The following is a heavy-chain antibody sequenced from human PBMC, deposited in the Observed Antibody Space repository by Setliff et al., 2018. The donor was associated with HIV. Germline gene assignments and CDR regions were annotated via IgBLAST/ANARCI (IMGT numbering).Heavy chain of an antibody. CDR1: GGSFNDYY. D-gene: IGHD3-10*01. V-gene: IGHV4-34*01. Sequence: SETLSLTCAVYGGSFNDYYWTWNRQPPGKGLEWIGEIDHSGNIKYHASLKSRVTISKDTSKNQISLKLRSVTAADTAVYYCARGLNYYGSGSYLPLGYWGQGTLVTVSS. CDR3: ARGLNYYGSGSYLPLGY. CDR2: IDHSGNI. J-gene: IGHJ4*02.